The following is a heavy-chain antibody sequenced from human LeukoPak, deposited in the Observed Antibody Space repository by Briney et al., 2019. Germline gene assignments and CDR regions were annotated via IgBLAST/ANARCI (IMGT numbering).Heavy chain of an antibody. Sequence: SVKVSCXASGGTFSSYAISWVRQAPGQGLGWMGGIIPIFGTANYAQKFQGRVTITADESTSTAYMELSSLRSEDTAVYYCARDRVDTAMVKGFDYWGQGTLVTVSS. V-gene: IGHV1-69*13. D-gene: IGHD5-18*01. CDR3: ARDRVDTAMVKGFDY. CDR2: IIPIFGTA. CDR1: GGTFSSYA. J-gene: IGHJ4*02.